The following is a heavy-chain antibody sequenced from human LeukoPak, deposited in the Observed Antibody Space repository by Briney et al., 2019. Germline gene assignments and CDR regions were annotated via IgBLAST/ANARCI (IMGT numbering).Heavy chain of an antibody. CDR1: GFTFSSYE. J-gene: IGHJ3*02. CDR2: IGSRPTTT. CDR3: ATSGAYEISWAFNI. D-gene: IGHD3-9*01. V-gene: IGHV3-48*03. Sequence: PGGSLRLSCAASGFTFSSYEMNWVRQAPGKGLEWISYIGSRPTTTYYAESVRGRFTISRDNTKNSVYLQMTSLRGDDAAIYYCATSGAYEISWAFNIWGQGTMVAVSS.